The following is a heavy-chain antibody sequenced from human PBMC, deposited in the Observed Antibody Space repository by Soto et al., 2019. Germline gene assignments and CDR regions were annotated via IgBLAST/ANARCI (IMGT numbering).Heavy chain of an antibody. CDR1: GFTFSSYA. D-gene: IGHD3-22*01. Sequence: GGSLRLSCAASGFTFSSYAMHWVRQAPGKGLEWVAVISYDGSNKYYADSVKGRFTISRDNSKNTLYLQMNSLRAEDTAVYYCAKSKGYYDSSGYDYWGQGTLVTVPQ. J-gene: IGHJ4*02. CDR2: ISYDGSNK. CDR3: AKSKGYYDSSGYDY. V-gene: IGHV3-30-3*02.